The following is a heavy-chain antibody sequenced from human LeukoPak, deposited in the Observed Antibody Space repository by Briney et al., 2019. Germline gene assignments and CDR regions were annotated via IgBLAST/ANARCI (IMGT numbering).Heavy chain of an antibody. Sequence: SGGSLRLSCAASGFTFSNYEMHWVRQAPGKGLEGVSYISSSGSDIYYADSVKGRFTISRDNSKNTLYLQMNSLRAEDTAVYYCAKRSGMVTAIILYYYYMDVWGKGTTVTVSS. D-gene: IGHD2-21*02. J-gene: IGHJ6*03. CDR3: AKRSGMVTAIILYYYYMDV. CDR2: ISSSGSDI. V-gene: IGHV3-48*03. CDR1: GFTFSNYE.